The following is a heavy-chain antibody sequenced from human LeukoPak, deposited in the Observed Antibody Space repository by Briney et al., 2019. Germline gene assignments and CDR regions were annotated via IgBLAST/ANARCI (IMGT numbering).Heavy chain of an antibody. CDR1: GYTFTSYG. J-gene: IGHJ4*02. CDR2: ISAYNGNT. Sequence: ASVKVSCKASGYTFTSYGISWVRQAPGQGLEWMGWISAYNGNTNCAQKLQGRVTMTTDTSTSTAYMELRSLRSDDTAVYYCARDGGRGYSGYDSGLDYWGQGTLVTVSS. V-gene: IGHV1-18*01. D-gene: IGHD5-12*01. CDR3: ARDGGRGYSGYDSGLDY.